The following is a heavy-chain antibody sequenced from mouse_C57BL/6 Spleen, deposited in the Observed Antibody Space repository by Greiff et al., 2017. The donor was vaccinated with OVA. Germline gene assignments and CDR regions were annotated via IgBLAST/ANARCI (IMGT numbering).Heavy chain of an antibody. J-gene: IGHJ2*01. CDR1: GFTFSNYW. V-gene: IGHV6-3*01. D-gene: IGHD3-2*02. CDR3: TKTAQALYFDY. CDR2: IRLKSDNYAT. Sequence: EVQLVESGGGLVQPGGSMKLSCVASGFTFSNYWMNWVRQSPEKGLEWVAQIRLKSDNYATHYAASVKGRFTISRDDSKSSVYLQMNNLRAEDTGIYYCTKTAQALYFDYWGQGTTLTVSS.